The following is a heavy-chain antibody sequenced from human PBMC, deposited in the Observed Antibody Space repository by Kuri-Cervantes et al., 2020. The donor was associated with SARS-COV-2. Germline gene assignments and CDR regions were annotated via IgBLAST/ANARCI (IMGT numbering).Heavy chain of an antibody. J-gene: IGHJ4*02. V-gene: IGHV3-15*01. D-gene: IGHD2-2*01. CDR1: GFTFSSYS. CDR3: TTDGGLGYCSSTSCYPFDY. CDR2: IKSKTDGGTT. Sequence: GGSLRLSCAASGFTFSSYSMNWVRQAPGKGLEWVGRIKSKTDGGTTDYAAPVKGRFTTSRDDSKNTLYLQMNSLKTEDTAVYYCTTDGGLGYCSSTSCYPFDYWGQGTLVTVSS.